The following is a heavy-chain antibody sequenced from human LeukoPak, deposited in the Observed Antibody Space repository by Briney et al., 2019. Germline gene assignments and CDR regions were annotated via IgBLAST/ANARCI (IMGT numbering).Heavy chain of an antibody. CDR3: ARSGAAAGTGTPDY. CDR2: INPNSGGT. J-gene: IGHJ4*02. V-gene: IGHV1-2*02. Sequence: ASVKVSCKASGYTFTGYYMHWVRQAPGQGLEWMGWINPNSGGTNYAQKFQGRVTMTRDTSISTTYMELSRLRSDDTAVYYCARSGAAAGTGTPDYWGQGTLVTVSS. D-gene: IGHD6-13*01. CDR1: GYTFTGYY.